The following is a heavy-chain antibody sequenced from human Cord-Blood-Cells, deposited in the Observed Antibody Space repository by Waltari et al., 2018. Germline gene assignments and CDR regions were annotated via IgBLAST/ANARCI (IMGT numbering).Heavy chain of an antibody. CDR1: GFTVSSNY. D-gene: IGHD6-13*01. CDR2: IYSGGNT. V-gene: IGHV3-53*01. Sequence: EVQLVESGGGLIQPGGSLRLSCAASGFTVSSNYMTWVRQAPGKGLEWVSVIYSGGNTYYADSVKGRFTISRDNSKNTLYLQMNSLRAEDTAVYYCARDRGRGSWRIPFDYWGQGTLVTVSS. J-gene: IGHJ4*02. CDR3: ARDRGRGSWRIPFDY.